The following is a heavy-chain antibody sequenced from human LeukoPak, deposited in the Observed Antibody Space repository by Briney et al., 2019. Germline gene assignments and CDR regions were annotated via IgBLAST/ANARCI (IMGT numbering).Heavy chain of an antibody. CDR2: IDPSDSYT. V-gene: IGHV5-10-1*01. J-gene: IGHJ4*02. CDR1: GYSFTSYW. D-gene: IGHD5-12*01. CDR3: ARRGYNYDLDF. Sequence: GESLRISCKASGYSFTSYWISWVRPMPGKGLEWMGRIDPSDSYTNYSPSFQGHVTISADKSVITAYLQWSSLKASDTAMYYCARRGYNYDLDFWGQGTLVTVSS.